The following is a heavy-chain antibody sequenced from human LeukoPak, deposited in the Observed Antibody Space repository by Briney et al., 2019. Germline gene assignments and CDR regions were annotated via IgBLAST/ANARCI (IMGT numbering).Heavy chain of an antibody. D-gene: IGHD2/OR15-2a*01. CDR2: ISSNGGNT. CDR3: VKDRGQSMETPGHFGS. J-gene: IGHJ4*02. V-gene: IGHV3-64D*06. CDR1: GLTFIYYA. Sequence: PGGSLRLSCSASGLTFIYYAMHWVRQAPGKGLEYVSGISSNGGNTYYADSVKGRFTMSKANTNNTLYLQMSSLRAEDTALYYCVKDRGQSMETPGHFGSWGQGTLVTVSS.